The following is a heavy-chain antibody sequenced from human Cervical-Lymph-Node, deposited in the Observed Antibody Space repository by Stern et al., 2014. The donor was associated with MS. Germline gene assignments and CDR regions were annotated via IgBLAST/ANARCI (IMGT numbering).Heavy chain of an antibody. CDR3: ARGGTLYYDGSDV. CDR2: MNPTSGYT. CDR1: GYTFISHD. J-gene: IGHJ6*02. Sequence: VQLVESGAEVKPPGASVKVSCKASGYTFISHDISWVRQAPGQGLEWMGWMNPTSGYTGYARKFQGRITMTMNTSIGTAYMELSSLRSEDTAVYYCARGGTLYYDGSDVWGQGTTVTV. D-gene: IGHD2-8*01. V-gene: IGHV1-8*02.